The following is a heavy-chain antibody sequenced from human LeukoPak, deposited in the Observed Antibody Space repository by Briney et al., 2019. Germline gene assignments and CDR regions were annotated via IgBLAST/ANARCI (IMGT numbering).Heavy chain of an antibody. J-gene: IGHJ4*02. D-gene: IGHD1-26*01. CDR1: GGSISSSSYY. CDR3: ARENGGSYDY. CDR2: IYYSGST. Sequence: SETLSLTCTVSGGSISSSSYYWGWIRQPPGKGLEWIGSIYYSGSTYYHPSLKSRVTISVDTSKDQFSLKLSSVTAADTAVYYCARENGGSYDYWGQGTLVTVSS. V-gene: IGHV4-39*07.